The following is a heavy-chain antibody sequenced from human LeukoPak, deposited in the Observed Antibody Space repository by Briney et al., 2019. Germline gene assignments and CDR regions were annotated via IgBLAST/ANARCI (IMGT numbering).Heavy chain of an antibody. J-gene: IGHJ4*02. Sequence: GGSLRLSCAASGFTFSSFAMSWVRQAPGKGLEWVAAICGSGGSTYYADSVKGRFTISRDNSKDTLYLQMNSLRAEDTAVYYCAKLGSGWYGYYFDYWGQGTLVTVSS. CDR2: ICGSGGST. V-gene: IGHV3-23*01. CDR3: AKLGSGWYGYYFDY. D-gene: IGHD6-19*01. CDR1: GFTFSSFA.